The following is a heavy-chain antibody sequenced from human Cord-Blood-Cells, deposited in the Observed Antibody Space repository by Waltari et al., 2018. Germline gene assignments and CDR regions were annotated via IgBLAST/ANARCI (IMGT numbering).Heavy chain of an antibody. CDR3: ARSNSSSCGIDY. CDR1: GGSFSGYY. J-gene: IGHJ4*02. D-gene: IGHD6-13*01. CDR2: INHSGST. V-gene: IGHV4-34*01. Sequence: QVQLQQWGAGLLKPSETLSPTCAVYGGSFSGYYWRGIRQPPGKGLEWIGEINHSGSTNYNPSLKSRVTISVDTSKNQFSLKLSSVTAADTAVYYCARSNSSSCGIDYWGQGTLVTVSS.